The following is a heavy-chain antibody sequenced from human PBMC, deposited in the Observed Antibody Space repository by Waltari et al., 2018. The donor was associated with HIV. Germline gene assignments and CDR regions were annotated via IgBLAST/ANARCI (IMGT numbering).Heavy chain of an antibody. CDR3: ARLSRGLRSTFDI. CDR2: ISPGDSVT. D-gene: IGHD4-17*01. Sequence: EVQLVQSGAEVKKPGESLKISCKGSGYSFTSYWIGWVRQMPGKGLEWMGNISPGDSVTGYSASFQGQVTVSADTSVTTAYLQWSSLKAADTAIYYCARLSRGLRSTFDIWGQGTMVAGSS. CDR1: GYSFTSYW. J-gene: IGHJ3*02. V-gene: IGHV5-51*01.